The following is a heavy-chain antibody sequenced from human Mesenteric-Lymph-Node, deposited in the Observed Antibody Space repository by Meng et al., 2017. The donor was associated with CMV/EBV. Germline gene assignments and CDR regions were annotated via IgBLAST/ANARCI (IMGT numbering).Heavy chain of an antibody. Sequence: GESLKISCAASGFTFSSYAMSWVRQAPGKGLEWVSAISGSGGSTSYAESVKGRFTFSRDNSKNTLYLQMKSLRAEDTAVYYCAKTPYYDFWSGYRLEYWGQGTLVTVSS. CDR1: GFTFSSYA. V-gene: IGHV3-23*01. D-gene: IGHD3-3*01. CDR2: ISGSGGST. CDR3: AKTPYYDFWSGYRLEY. J-gene: IGHJ4*02.